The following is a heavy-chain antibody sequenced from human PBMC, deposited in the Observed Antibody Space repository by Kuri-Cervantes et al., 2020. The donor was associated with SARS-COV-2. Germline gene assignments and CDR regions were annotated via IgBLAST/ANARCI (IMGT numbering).Heavy chain of an antibody. V-gene: IGHV4-39*02. D-gene: IGHD3-10*01. CDR2: IYYSGST. Sequence: SETLSLTCTVSGGSISSSSYYWGWIRQPPGKGLEWIGSIYYSGSTYYNPSLKSRVTISVDTSKNQFSLKLSSVTAADTAVYYCAREGQDPGELLRWFDPWGQGTLVTVSS. CDR3: AREGQDPGELLRWFDP. J-gene: IGHJ5*02. CDR1: GGSISSSSYY.